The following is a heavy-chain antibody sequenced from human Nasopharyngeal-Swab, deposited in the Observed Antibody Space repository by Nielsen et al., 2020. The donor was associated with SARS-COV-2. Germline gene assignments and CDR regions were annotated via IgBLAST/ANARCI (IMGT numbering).Heavy chain of an antibody. CDR1: GGTFSSSA. CDR2: IIPIIDVA. D-gene: IGHD5-12*01. J-gene: IGHJ6*03. Sequence: SVKVSCKASGGTFSSSAISWVRQAPGQRLEWMGGIIPIIDVAKYGQKFQGRVAITADKSTSTAYMELRSLRSDDTGVYYCARGGWLRRSYYYSYYYMDVWGKGTTVTVSS. CDR3: ARGGWLRRSYYYSYYYMDV. V-gene: IGHV1-69*10.